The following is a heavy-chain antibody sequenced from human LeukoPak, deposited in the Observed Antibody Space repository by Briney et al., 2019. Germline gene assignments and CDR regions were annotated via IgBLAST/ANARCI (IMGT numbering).Heavy chain of an antibody. V-gene: IGHV3-7*01. CDR1: GFTFSSYW. Sequence: GGSLRLSCAASGFTFSSYWMSWVRQAPGKGLEWVANIKQDGSEKYYVDSVKGRFTISRDNAKNSLYLQMNSLRAEDTAVYYCARGRTYYDFWSGYSGSLFDYWGQGTLVTVSS. CDR2: IKQDGSEK. CDR3: ARGRTYYDFWSGYSGSLFDY. J-gene: IGHJ4*02. D-gene: IGHD3-3*01.